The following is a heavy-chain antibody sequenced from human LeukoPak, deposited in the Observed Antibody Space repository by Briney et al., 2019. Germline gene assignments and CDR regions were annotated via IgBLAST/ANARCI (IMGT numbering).Heavy chain of an antibody. Sequence: GGSLRLSCAASGFTFSSYAMHWVCQAPGKGLEWVAVISYDGSNKYYADSVKGRFTISRDNSKNTLYLQMNSLRAEDTAVYYCARTSDTSGRLYWYFDLWGRGTLVTVSS. J-gene: IGHJ2*01. CDR3: ARTSDTSGRLYWYFDL. V-gene: IGHV3-30*04. CDR2: ISYDGSNK. CDR1: GFTFSSYA. D-gene: IGHD3-22*01.